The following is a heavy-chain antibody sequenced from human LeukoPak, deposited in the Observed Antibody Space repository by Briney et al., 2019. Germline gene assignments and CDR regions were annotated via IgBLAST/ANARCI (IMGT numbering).Heavy chain of an antibody. CDR3: ARDPSTVTTAFDY. J-gene: IGHJ4*02. Sequence: XGSLRLSCEGSGFSFSSYWMTWVRQSPGKGPEWVANIKQDESETYTVDSVKGRFTISRDNAKNSVYLHMNSLRAEDTALYYCARDPSTVTTAFDYWGQGTLVTVSS. D-gene: IGHD4-17*01. CDR1: GFSFSSYW. CDR2: IKQDESET. V-gene: IGHV3-7*01.